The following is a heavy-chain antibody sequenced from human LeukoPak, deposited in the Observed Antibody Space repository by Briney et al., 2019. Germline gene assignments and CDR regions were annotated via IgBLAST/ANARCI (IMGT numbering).Heavy chain of an antibody. Sequence: ASVKVSCKASGYTFTSYDINWVRQAPGQGLEWMGWMNPNRGNTGYAQEFQGRVTMTRNTSISTAYMELSSLRSEDTAVYYCARVLRFLREGAVDPWGQGTLVTVSS. CDR1: GYTFTSYD. J-gene: IGHJ5*02. V-gene: IGHV1-8*01. CDR2: MNPNRGNT. D-gene: IGHD3-3*01. CDR3: ARVLRFLREGAVDP.